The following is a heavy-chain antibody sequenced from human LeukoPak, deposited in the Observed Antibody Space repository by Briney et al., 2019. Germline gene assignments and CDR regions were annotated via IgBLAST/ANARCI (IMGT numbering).Heavy chain of an antibody. J-gene: IGHJ4*02. CDR2: INHSGST. CDR3: ARSGYYYDSSGYSH. V-gene: IGHV4-34*01. Sequence: PSETLSLTCAVYGGSFSGYYWSWIRQPPGKGLEWIGDINHSGSTNYNPSLKSRVTISVDTSKNQFSLKLSSVTAADTAVYYCARSGYYYDSSGYSHWGQGTLVTVSS. CDR1: GGSFSGYY. D-gene: IGHD3-22*01.